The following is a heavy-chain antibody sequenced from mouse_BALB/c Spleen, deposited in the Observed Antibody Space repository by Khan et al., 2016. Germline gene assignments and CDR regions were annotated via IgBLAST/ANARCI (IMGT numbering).Heavy chain of an antibody. V-gene: IGHV3-6*02. CDR2: ISYDGSN. Sequence: EVQLVESGPGLVKPSQSLSLTCSVTGYSITSGYYWNWIRQFPGNKLEWMGYISYDGSNNYNPSLKTRISITRDTSKNQFFLKLNSVTTEDTATYYCARDPFYYYGSSYWYFDVWGAGTTVTVSS. CDR1: GYSITSGYY. CDR3: ARDPFYYYGSSYWYFDV. D-gene: IGHD1-1*01. J-gene: IGHJ1*01.